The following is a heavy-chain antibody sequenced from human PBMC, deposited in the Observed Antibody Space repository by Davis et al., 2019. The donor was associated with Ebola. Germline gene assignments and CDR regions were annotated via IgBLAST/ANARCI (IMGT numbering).Heavy chain of an antibody. CDR1: GGTFSSYA. J-gene: IGHJ4*02. V-gene: IGHV1-2*02. Sequence: ASVKVSCKASGGTFSSYAISWVRQAPGQGLEWMGWINPNSGGTNYAQKFQGRVTMTRDTSISTAYMELSRLRSDDTAVYYCARGLEWELLQPFDYWGQGTLVTVSS. CDR3: ARGLEWELLQPFDY. CDR2: INPNSGGT. D-gene: IGHD1-26*01.